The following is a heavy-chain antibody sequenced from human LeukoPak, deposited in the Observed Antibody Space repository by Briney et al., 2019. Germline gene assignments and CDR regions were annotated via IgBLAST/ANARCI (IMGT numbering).Heavy chain of an antibody. CDR1: GGSFSGYY. Sequence: SKTLSLTCAVYGGSFSGYYWSWIRQPPGKGLEWIGEINHSGSTNYNPSLKSRVTISVDTSKNQFSLKLSSVTAADTAVYYCARRGLRFLDGGFDYWGQGTQVTVSS. CDR3: ARRGLRFLDGGFDY. D-gene: IGHD3-3*01. CDR2: INHSGST. J-gene: IGHJ4*02. V-gene: IGHV4-34*01.